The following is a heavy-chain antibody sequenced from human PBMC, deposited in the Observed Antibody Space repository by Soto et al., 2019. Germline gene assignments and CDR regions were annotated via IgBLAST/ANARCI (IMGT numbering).Heavy chain of an antibody. D-gene: IGHD5-18*01. CDR3: TRGMDTAMVDIDY. V-gene: IGHV3-49*03. CDR2: IRSKAYGGTT. Sequence: GGSLRLSCTASGFTFGDYVMSWFRQAPGKGLEWVGLIRSKAYGGTTEYAASVKGRFSISRDDSKSIAYLQMNSLKTEDTAVYYCTRGMDTAMVDIDYWGQGTLVTVSS. CDR1: GFTFGDYV. J-gene: IGHJ4*02.